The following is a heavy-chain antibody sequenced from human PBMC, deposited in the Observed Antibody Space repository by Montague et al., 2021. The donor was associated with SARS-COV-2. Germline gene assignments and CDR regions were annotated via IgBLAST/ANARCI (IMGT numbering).Heavy chain of an antibody. J-gene: IGHJ4*02. Sequence: SLRLSCAASGFTFSSYAMSWVRQAPGKGLEWVSAISGSGGSTYYADSVKGRFTISRDNSKNTLYPQMNSLRAEDTAVYYCAKDRWFGEPTAGFDYWGQGTLVSVSS. D-gene: IGHD3-10*01. CDR2: ISGSGGST. CDR1: GFTFSSYA. V-gene: IGHV3-23*01. CDR3: AKDRWFGEPTAGFDY.